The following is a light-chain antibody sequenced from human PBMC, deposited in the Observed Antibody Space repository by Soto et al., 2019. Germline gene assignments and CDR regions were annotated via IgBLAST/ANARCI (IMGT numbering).Light chain of an antibody. Sequence: QLVLTQSPSASASLGASVKLTCTLSSGHSSYDIAWHQQQPEKGPRYLMKLNSDGSHSKGDGIPDRFSGSSSGAERYLTISSLQSEDEADYSCQTWGTGIDVVFGGGTKVTVL. J-gene: IGLJ2*01. CDR1: SGHSSYD. V-gene: IGLV4-69*01. CDR2: LNSDGSH. CDR3: QTWGTGIDVV.